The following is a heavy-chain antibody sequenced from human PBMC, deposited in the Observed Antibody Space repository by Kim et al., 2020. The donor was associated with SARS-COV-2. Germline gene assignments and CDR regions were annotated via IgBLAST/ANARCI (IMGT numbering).Heavy chain of an antibody. D-gene: IGHD2-2*01. Sequence: TYYSPSLKSRVTISVDTSRNQFSLELSSVTAADTAVYYCARDLRGSNVDYWGQGTLVTVSS. CDR3: ARDLRGSNVDY. CDR2: T. J-gene: IGHJ4*02. V-gene: IGHV4-39*07.